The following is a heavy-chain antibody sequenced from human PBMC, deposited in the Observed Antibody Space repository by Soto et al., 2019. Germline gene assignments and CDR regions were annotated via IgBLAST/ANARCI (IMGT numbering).Heavy chain of an antibody. CDR1: GFTFSSYA. CDR3: ARDLESGYSNYYYYMDV. Sequence: GGSLRLSCAASGFTFSSYAMSWVRQAPGKGLEWVSAISGSGGSTYYADSVKGRFTISRDNSKNTLYLHLNSVSPEDTAVYYCARDLESGYSNYYYYMDVWGKGTTVTVSS. J-gene: IGHJ6*03. CDR2: ISGSGGST. V-gene: IGHV3-23*01. D-gene: IGHD5-12*01.